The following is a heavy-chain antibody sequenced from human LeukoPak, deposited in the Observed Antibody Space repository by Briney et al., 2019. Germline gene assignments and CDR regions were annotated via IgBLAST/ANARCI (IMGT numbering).Heavy chain of an antibody. Sequence: GGSLRLSCAASGFSFSNFWMHWVRQAPGKGLVWLSRINSDESSTTYADSAKGRFTISRDNAKNTLYLQMNSLRAEDTAVYYCARARLYCSGGSCYQHLDSWGQGTLVTVSS. V-gene: IGHV3-74*01. CDR2: INSDESST. D-gene: IGHD2-15*01. CDR1: GFSFSNFW. J-gene: IGHJ4*02. CDR3: ARARLYCSGGSCYQHLDS.